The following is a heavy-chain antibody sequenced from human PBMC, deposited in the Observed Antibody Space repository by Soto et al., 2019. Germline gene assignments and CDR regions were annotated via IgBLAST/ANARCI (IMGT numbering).Heavy chain of an antibody. D-gene: IGHD2-15*01. CDR1: GDSISSSY. CDR2: IDDTGST. Sequence: PSETLSLTCTVSGDSISSSYWNWIRQAPGKGPEWIGYIDDTGSTNYNPSLKSRVTLSVDPSNNQYSLKLSSVTAADTAVYYCAKYRSNGGKIGGDYYYGMDVWGQGTTVTVS. J-gene: IGHJ6*02. CDR3: AKYRSNGGKIGGDYYYGMDV. V-gene: IGHV4-59*01.